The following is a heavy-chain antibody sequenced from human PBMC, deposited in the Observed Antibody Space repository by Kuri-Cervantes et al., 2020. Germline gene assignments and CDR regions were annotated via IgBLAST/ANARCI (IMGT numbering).Heavy chain of an antibody. CDR1: GFTFSSYS. V-gene: IGHV3-21*04. J-gene: IGHJ5*02. CDR3: AKASGGATLYWFDP. CDR2: ISSSSSYI. Sequence: GESLKISCAAPGFTFSSYSMNWVRQAPGKGLEWVSSISSSSSYIYYADSVKGRFTISRYNAKNSLYLQMNSLRAEDTSLYYCAKASGGATLYWFDPWGQGTLVTVSS. D-gene: IGHD1-26*01.